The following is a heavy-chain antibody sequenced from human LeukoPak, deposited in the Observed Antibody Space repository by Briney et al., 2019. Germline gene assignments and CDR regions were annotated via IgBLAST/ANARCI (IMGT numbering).Heavy chain of an antibody. CDR1: GHAFRDLY. J-gene: IGHJ4*02. D-gene: IGHD4-17*01. CDR2: VNPNTGGT. CDR3: ARGALDPETVTNYLES. V-gene: IGHV1-2*02. Sequence: SVRVSCKASGHAFRDLYIQWVRQAPGQGFDLLGWVNPNTGGTDYARKYRGRGTLTRDVSLRPAYMERTRMPYVEPAMCSRARGALDPETVTNYLESWAQGTLVTVSS.